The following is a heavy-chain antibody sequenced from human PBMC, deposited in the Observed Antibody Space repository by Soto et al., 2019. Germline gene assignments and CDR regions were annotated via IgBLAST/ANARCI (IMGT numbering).Heavy chain of an antibody. CDR1: GFTFYYYW. V-gene: IGHV3-74*01. CDR3: AREVDPDY. Sequence: EVQLVESGGGLVQPGGSLRLSWVASGFTFYYYWRHWVRQAPGEGLMWVSRLQTDGSHPDYADAVKCRFTISRDNAKNTMYLQMNKLRAEDTAVYYCAREVDPDYWGQGTLLNVAS. CDR2: LQTDGSHP. D-gene: IGHD3-9*01. J-gene: IGHJ4*02.